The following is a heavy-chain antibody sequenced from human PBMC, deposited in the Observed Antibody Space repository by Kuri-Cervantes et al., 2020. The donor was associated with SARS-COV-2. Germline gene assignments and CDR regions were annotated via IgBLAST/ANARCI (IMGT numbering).Heavy chain of an antibody. V-gene: IGHV3-23*01. D-gene: IGHD1-1*01. CDR3: AKDNSENGRGYWYFDL. Sequence: GGSLRLSCAASGCTFSDYAMSWVRQAPGKGLEWVSGISSGGSSTYYPDSVKGRFTISRDNYKNTLYLQMSSLRAEDTAVYYCAKDNSENGRGYWYFDLWGRGTLVTVSS. CDR2: ISSGGSST. CDR1: GCTFSDYA. J-gene: IGHJ2*01.